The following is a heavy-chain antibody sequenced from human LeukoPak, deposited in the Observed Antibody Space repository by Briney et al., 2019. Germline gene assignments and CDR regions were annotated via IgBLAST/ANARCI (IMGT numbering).Heavy chain of an antibody. D-gene: IGHD6-19*01. CDR2: ISYDGSNK. CDR3: ARSRAVEAALDI. V-gene: IGHV3-30-3*01. CDR1: GFTFSSYA. J-gene: IGHJ3*02. Sequence: GRSLRLSCAASGFTFSSYAMHWVRQAPGKGLEWVAVISYDGSNKYYADSVKGRFTISRDNSKNTLYLQMNSLRAEDTAVYYCARSRAVEAALDIWGQGTMVTVSS.